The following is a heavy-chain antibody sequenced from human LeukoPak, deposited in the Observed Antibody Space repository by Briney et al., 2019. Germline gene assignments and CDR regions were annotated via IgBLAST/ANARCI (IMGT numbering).Heavy chain of an antibody. Sequence: GGSLRLSCAVSGIPVSSRHMNWVRQAPGKGLEWVSVIYSGGNTNFADSVKGRFTISRDNSRNTLFLQMNNLRGEDTAVYFCARDVQGDGYSFCDYWGLGIQVTVSS. V-gene: IGHV3-66*01. CDR2: IYSGGNT. CDR3: ARDVQGDGYSFCDY. J-gene: IGHJ4*02. CDR1: GIPVSSRH. D-gene: IGHD5-24*01.